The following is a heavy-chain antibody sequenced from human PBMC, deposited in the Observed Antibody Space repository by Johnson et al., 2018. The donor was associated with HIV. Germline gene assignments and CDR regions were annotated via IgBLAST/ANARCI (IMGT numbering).Heavy chain of an antibody. Sequence: MLLVESGGGLVKPGGSLRLSCAASGFTFSNAWMSWVRQAPGKGLEWVGRIKSKTDGGTTDYAAPVKGRFTISRDNAKNSLYLQMNSLRAEDTAVYFCARPGGDYSAFDIWGQGTMVTVSS. CDR1: GFTFSNAW. D-gene: IGHD4-17*01. V-gene: IGHV3-15*01. J-gene: IGHJ3*02. CDR3: ARPGGDYSAFDI. CDR2: IKSKTDGGTT.